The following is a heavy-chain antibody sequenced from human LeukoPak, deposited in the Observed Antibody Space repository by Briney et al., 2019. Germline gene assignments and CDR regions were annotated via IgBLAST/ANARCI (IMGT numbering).Heavy chain of an antibody. Sequence: SVKVSCKASGGTFSSYAISWVRQAPGQGLKWMGRIIPILGIANYAQKFQGRVTITADKSTSTAYMELSSLRSEDTAVYYCAREAIAVAGSDFDYWGQGTLVTVSS. D-gene: IGHD6-19*01. CDR2: IIPILGIA. CDR3: AREAIAVAGSDFDY. J-gene: IGHJ4*02. V-gene: IGHV1-69*04. CDR1: GGTFSSYA.